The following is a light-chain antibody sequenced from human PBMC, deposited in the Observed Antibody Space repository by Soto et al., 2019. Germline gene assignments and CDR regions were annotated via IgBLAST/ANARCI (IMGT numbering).Light chain of an antibody. V-gene: IGKV3-20*01. Sequence: EIVLTQSPGTLSLSPGERATLSCRASQSVNSNYLAWYQQKPGQRPRILIYGASSRATGIPDRFSGSGSGTDFTLTISRLAPADFAVYYCQQYDTSPRTFGQGTKVEIK. J-gene: IGKJ1*01. CDR2: GAS. CDR1: QSVNSNY. CDR3: QQYDTSPRT.